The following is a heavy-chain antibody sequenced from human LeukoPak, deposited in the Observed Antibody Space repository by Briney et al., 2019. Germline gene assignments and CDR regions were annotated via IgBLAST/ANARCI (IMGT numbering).Heavy chain of an antibody. CDR1: GGSISSSSYY. CDR2: INHSGST. J-gene: IGHJ6*03. CDR3: ARLQTRLEYYYYYYYMDV. V-gene: IGHV4-39*07. Sequence: SETLSLTCTVSGGSISSSSYYWGWIRQPPGTGLEWLGEINHSGSTNYNPSLKSRVTISVDTSKNQFSLKLSSVTAADTAVYYCARLQTRLEYYYYYYYMDVWGKGTTVTVSS. D-gene: IGHD1-1*01.